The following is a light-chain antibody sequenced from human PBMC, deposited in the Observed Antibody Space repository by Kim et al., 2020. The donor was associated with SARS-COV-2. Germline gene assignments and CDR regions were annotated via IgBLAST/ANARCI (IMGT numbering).Light chain of an antibody. Sequence: NFMLTQPHSVSESPGKTVTISCTRSSGSIASNYVQWYQQRPGSAPTTVICEDYQRPSGVPDRFAGSIDRSANSASLTISGLKTEDEAHYYCQSYDSSNWVFGGGTQLTVL. CDR1: SGSIASNY. J-gene: IGLJ3*02. CDR3: QSYDSSNWV. CDR2: EDY. V-gene: IGLV6-57*04.